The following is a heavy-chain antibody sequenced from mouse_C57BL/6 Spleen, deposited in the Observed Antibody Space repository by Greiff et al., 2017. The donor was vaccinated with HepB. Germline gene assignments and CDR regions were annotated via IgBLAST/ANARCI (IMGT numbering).Heavy chain of an antibody. D-gene: IGHD2-5*01. V-gene: IGHV1-50*01. J-gene: IGHJ3*01. Sequence: QVQLQQSGAELVKPGASVKLSCKASGYTFTSYWMQWVKQRPGQGLEWIGEIDPSDSYTNYNQKFKGKATLTVDTSSSTAYMQLSSLTSEDSAVYYCATSNPFAYWGQGTLVTVSA. CDR3: ATSNPFAY. CDR1: GYTFTSYW. CDR2: IDPSDSYT.